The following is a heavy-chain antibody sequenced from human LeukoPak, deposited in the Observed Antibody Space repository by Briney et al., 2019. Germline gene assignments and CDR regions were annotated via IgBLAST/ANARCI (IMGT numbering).Heavy chain of an antibody. V-gene: IGHV3-9*01. Sequence: GGSLRLSCAASGFTFDDYAMHWVRQAPGKGLEWVSGISWNSGSIGYADSVKGRFTISRDNAKNSLYLQMNSLRAEDTAVYYCARVEGNIVTTTEGYFDYWGQGTLVTVSS. D-gene: IGHD5-12*01. CDR3: ARVEGNIVTTTEGYFDY. CDR2: ISWNSGSI. CDR1: GFTFDDYA. J-gene: IGHJ4*02.